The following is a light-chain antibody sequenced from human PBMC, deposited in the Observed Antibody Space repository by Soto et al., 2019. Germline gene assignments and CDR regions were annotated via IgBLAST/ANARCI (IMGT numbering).Light chain of an antibody. CDR3: QQRSDWPLLT. V-gene: IGKV3-11*01. J-gene: IGKJ4*01. CDR2: DAS. CDR1: QSVRSQ. Sequence: EIVLTQSPVTLSLSPGERATLSCRASQSVRSQLAWYQQKSGQAPRLIIYDASTRATGIPARFSGSGSGTDFTLTISSLEPGDFALYYCQQRSDWPLLTFGGGTTVEIK.